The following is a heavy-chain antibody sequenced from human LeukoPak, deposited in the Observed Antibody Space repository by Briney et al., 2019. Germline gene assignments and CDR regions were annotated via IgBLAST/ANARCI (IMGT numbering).Heavy chain of an antibody. D-gene: IGHD3-22*01. J-gene: IGHJ6*03. CDR2: INHSGST. CDR1: GGSFSGYY. CDR3: ARGRYYYDSSGYPRGWSGHYYYYYMDV. V-gene: IGHV4-34*01. Sequence: SETLSLTCAVYGGSFSGYYWSWIRQPPGKGLEWIGEINHSGSTNYNPSLKSRVTISVDTSKNQFSLKLSSVTAADTAVYYCARGRYYYDSSGYPRGWSGHYYYYYMDVWGKGTTVTVSS.